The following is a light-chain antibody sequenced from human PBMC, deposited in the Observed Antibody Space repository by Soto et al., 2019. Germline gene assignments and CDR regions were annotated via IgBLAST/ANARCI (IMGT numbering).Light chain of an antibody. J-gene: IGKJ2*01. CDR3: MQGTHWPPYT. Sequence: DVVMTQSPLSLPVTLGQPASICCRSSQSLVYSDGNTYLNWFQQGPGQSPRRLIYKVSNRDSGVPDRFSGSGSGTDFTLKISRVEAADVGVYYCMQGTHWPPYTFGQGTKLEIK. CDR1: QSLVYSDGNTY. V-gene: IGKV2-30*01. CDR2: KVS.